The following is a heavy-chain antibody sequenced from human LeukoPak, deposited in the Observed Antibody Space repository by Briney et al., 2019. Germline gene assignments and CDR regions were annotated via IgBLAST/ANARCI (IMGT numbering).Heavy chain of an antibody. CDR1: GGSFADYD. V-gene: IGHV4-34*01. J-gene: IGHJ5*02. CDR2: INHSGST. D-gene: IGHD3-22*01. CDR3: ARAGDYYDSSGYYL. Sequence: SETLSLTCALYGGSFADYDWSWIRQPPGKGLEWIGEINHSGSTNYNPSLKSRVTISVDTSKNQFSLKLSSVTAADTAVYYCARAGDYYDSSGYYLWGQGTLVTVSS.